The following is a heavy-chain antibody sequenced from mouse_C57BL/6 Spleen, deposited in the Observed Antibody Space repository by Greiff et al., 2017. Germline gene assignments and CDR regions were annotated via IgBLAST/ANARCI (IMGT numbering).Heavy chain of an antibody. CDR1: GYTFTRYW. CDR2: LHPSDSAT. Sequence: QVQLQQPGAELVKPGASVKVSCKASGYTFTRYWMHWVKQRPGQGLEWIGRLHPSDSATNYNQKFKGKATLTVDKSSSTAYMQLSSLTSEDSAVYYCAISYDYVGIWTMDYWGQGTSVTVSS. V-gene: IGHV1-74*01. D-gene: IGHD2-4*01. CDR3: AISYDYVGIWTMDY. J-gene: IGHJ4*01.